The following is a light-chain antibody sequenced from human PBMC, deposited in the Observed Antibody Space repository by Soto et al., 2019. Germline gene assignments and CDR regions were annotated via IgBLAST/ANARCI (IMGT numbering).Light chain of an antibody. J-gene: IGLJ1*01. Sequence: QSVLTQPASVSGSPGQSITISCTGTSSDVGGYNYVSWYQQQSGKAPKLIIHEVSNRPSGVSNRFSGSKSGNTASLTISGLQAEDEADYYCSSYTSSRAYVFGIGTKLTVL. CDR1: SSDVGGYNY. CDR3: SSYTSSRAYV. V-gene: IGLV2-14*01. CDR2: EVS.